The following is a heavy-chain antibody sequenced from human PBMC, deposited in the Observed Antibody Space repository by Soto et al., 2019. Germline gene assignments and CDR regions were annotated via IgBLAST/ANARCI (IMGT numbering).Heavy chain of an antibody. D-gene: IGHD2-15*01. J-gene: IGHJ6*02. CDR1: GFTFSSYA. CDR3: AKSGGDCSGGSCYYDYYGLDV. V-gene: IGHV3-23*01. Sequence: EVQLLESGGDLVQPGGSLRLSCAASGFTFSSYAMTWVRQAPGKGLEWVSEISGSGGNADYAESVKGRITISRDNSRNTLYLERYSLRVEDTAVYYCAKSGGDCSGGSCYYDYYGLDVWGQGTTVTVSS. CDR2: ISGSGGNA.